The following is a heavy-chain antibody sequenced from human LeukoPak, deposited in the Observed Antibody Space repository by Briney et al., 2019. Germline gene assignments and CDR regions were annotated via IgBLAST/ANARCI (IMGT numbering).Heavy chain of an antibody. Sequence: ASVKVSCKASGYTFTSYGISWVRQAPGQGLEWMGWINPNSGGTNYAQKFQGRVTMTRDTSISAAYMELSTLRSDDTAVYYCARDTSAFDVWGQGTMVTVSS. CDR2: INPNSGGT. CDR1: GYTFTSYG. J-gene: IGHJ3*01. CDR3: ARDTSAFDV. V-gene: IGHV1-2*02.